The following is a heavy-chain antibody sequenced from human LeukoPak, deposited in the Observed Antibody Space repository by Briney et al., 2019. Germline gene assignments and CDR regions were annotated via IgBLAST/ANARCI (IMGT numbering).Heavy chain of an antibody. CDR2: VNHSGYT. D-gene: IGHD4-17*01. CDR1: GTSFSSYY. J-gene: IGHJ4*02. V-gene: IGHV4-34*01. CDR3: ARMTTGHDF. Sequence: SETLSLTCAVSGTSFSSYYWSWIRQPPGRGLEWIGEVNHSGYTNDNPSLKSRVTISVDTSKNQFSLRLRSVTAADTGVYFCARMTTGHDFWGQGTLVTVSS.